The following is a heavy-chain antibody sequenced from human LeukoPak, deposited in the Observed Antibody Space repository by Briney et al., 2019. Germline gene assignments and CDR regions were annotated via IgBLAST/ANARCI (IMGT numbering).Heavy chain of an antibody. CDR1: GGSFSGYY. D-gene: IGHD2-2*01. J-gene: IGHJ6*03. CDR3: ARVEVGYCSSTSCHGYMDV. CDR2: INHSGST. V-gene: IGHV4-34*01. Sequence: SETLSLTCAVYGGSFSGYYWTWIRQPPGKGLEWIGEINHSGSTNYNPSLRSRVSMSVDTSKNQFSLKLNSVNAADTAVYYCARVEVGYCSSTSCHGYMDVWGKGTTVTVSS.